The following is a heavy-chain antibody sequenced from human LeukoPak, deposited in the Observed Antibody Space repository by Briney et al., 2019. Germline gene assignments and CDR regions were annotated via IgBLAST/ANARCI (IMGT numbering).Heavy chain of an antibody. Sequence: GGSLRLSCAASGFTFSSNAMSWVRQAPGKGLEWVSAISGSGGSTYYAESVKGRFTTSRDNSKNTPYLQMNSLRAEDTAVYYCAKGAKTYYDFWSGWGYFDYWGQGTLVTVSS. CDR1: GFTFSSNA. D-gene: IGHD3-3*01. CDR3: AKGAKTYYDFWSGWGYFDY. V-gene: IGHV3-23*01. J-gene: IGHJ4*02. CDR2: ISGSGGST.